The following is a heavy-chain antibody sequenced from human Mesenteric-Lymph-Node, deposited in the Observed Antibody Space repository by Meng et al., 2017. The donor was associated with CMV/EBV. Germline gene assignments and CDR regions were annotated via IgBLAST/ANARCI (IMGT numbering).Heavy chain of an antibody. J-gene: IGHJ6*02. V-gene: IGHV1-69*10. CDR3: ARDYRRFLERGGMDV. CDR2: IIPILGIA. CDR1: VGTFSSYA. Sequence: SVQVSCKASVGTFSSYAISWVRQAPGQGLEWMGGIIPILGIANYAQKFQGRVTITADKSTSTAYMELSSLRSEDTAVYYCARDYRRFLERGGMDVWGQGTTVTVSS. D-gene: IGHD3-3*01.